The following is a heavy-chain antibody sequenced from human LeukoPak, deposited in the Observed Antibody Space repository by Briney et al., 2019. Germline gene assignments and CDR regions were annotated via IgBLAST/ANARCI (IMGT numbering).Heavy chain of an antibody. CDR2: MNPNSGNT. V-gene: IGHV1-8*01. D-gene: IGHD2-21*02. J-gene: IGHJ5*02. CDR1: GYTFTSYD. CDR3: ARARVVVTANNWFDP. Sequence: ASVKVSCKASGYTFTSYDINWVRQATGQGLEWMGWMNPNSGNTGYAQKFQGRVTMTRNTSISTAYMELSSLRSDDTAVYYCARARVVVTANNWFDPWGQGTLVTVSS.